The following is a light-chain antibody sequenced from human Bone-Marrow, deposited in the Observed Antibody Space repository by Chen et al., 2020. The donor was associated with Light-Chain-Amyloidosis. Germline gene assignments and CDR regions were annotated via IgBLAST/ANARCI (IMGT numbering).Light chain of an antibody. Sequence: QSALTQPASVSGSPGQSITISCTGTSSDVGGDNHVSWYQQHPDKAPKLRIYEVTNRPSWVPDRFSGSKSDKTASLTISGLQTEDEADYFCSSETSTNTLVFGCGTRVTVL. CDR3: SSETSTNTLV. CDR1: SSDVGGDNH. J-gene: IGLJ1*01. CDR2: EVT. V-gene: IGLV2-14*01.